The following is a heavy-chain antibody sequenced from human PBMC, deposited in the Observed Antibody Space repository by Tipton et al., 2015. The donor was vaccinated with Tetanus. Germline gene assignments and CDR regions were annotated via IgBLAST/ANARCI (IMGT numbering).Heavy chain of an antibody. CDR1: GFTFGDYA. V-gene: IGHV3-49*03. CDR2: IRSKAYGGTT. D-gene: IGHD3-10*01. Sequence: SLRLSCTASGFTFGDYAVSWFRQAPGKGLEWVGFIRSKAYGGTTEYAASVKGRFTISRDDSKSIAYLRMNSLKTEDTAVYYCTRGYYYGSGSYYRVGRWGQGTLVTVSS. J-gene: IGHJ4*02. CDR3: TRGYYYGSGSYYRVGR.